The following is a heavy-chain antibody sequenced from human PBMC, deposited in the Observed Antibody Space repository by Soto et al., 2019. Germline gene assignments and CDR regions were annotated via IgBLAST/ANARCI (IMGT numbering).Heavy chain of an antibody. CDR1: GFTFSSYG. V-gene: IGHV3-30*18. D-gene: IGHD2-15*01. J-gene: IGHJ6*02. CDR3: AKEESVASYGMDV. CDR2: ISYDGSNK. Sequence: LRLSCAASGFTFSSYGMHWVRQAPGKGLEWVAVISYDGSNKYYADSVKGRFTISRDNSKNTLYLQMNSLRAEDTAVYYCAKEESVASYGMDVWGQGTTVTVSS.